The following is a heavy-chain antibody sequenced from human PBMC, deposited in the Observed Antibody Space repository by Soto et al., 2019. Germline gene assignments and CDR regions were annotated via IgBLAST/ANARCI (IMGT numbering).Heavy chain of an antibody. CDR3: AKDPEYYYDSSGYYATLYY. CDR1: GFTFSSYA. J-gene: IGHJ4*02. D-gene: IGHD3-22*01. CDR2: ISGSGGST. Sequence: GGSLRLSCAASGFTFSSYAMSWVRQAPGKGLEWVSAISGSGGSTYYADSVKGRFTISRDNSKNTLYLQMNSLRAEDTAVYYCAKDPEYYYDSSGYYATLYYWGQGTLVTVSS. V-gene: IGHV3-23*01.